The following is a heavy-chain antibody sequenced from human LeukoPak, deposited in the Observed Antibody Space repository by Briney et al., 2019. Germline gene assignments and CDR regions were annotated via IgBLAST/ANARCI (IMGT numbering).Heavy chain of an antibody. Sequence: GGSLRLSCAASGFTFSSYGMHWVRQAPGKGLEWVAFIRYDGSNKYDADSVKGRFTISRDNSKNTLYLQMNSLRAEDTAVYYCAKDVDTAMNGVDYWGQGTLVTVSS. CDR1: GFTFSSYG. D-gene: IGHD5-18*01. V-gene: IGHV3-30*02. CDR3: AKDVDTAMNGVDY. CDR2: IRYDGSNK. J-gene: IGHJ4*02.